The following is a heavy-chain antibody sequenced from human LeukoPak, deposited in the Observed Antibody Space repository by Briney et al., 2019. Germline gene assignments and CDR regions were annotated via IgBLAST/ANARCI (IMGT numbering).Heavy chain of an antibody. CDR3: ARDEATGWFDP. D-gene: IGHD5-24*01. Sequence: EASVKVSCKASGYTFTNYYMHWVLQAPGQGLEWMGILKPSSGSTAYAQKFQGRGTMTRDTSTSTVYMELSSLRSEDTAVYYCARDEATGWFDPWGQGTLVIVFS. CDR2: LKPSSGST. J-gene: IGHJ5*02. V-gene: IGHV1-46*01. CDR1: GYTFTNYY.